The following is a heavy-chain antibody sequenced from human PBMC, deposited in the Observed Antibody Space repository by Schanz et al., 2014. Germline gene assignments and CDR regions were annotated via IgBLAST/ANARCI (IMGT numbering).Heavy chain of an antibody. CDR1: GFTVSSNH. CDR3: AKQIHYDILTVTRN. D-gene: IGHD3-9*01. Sequence: VQLVESGGGVVQPGRSLRLSCAVSGFTVSSNHMSWVRQAPGKGLEWVSVIYSGIGAYYADSVKGRFTISRDNSKNTLYLQMNSLRAEDTAVYYCAKQIHYDILTVTRNWGQGTLVTVSS. V-gene: IGHV3-66*01. J-gene: IGHJ4*02. CDR2: IYSGIGA.